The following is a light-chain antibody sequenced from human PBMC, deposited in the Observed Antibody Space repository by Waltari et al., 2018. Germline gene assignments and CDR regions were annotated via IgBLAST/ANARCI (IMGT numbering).Light chain of an antibody. CDR1: QSVTSQ. CDR2: DAS. J-gene: IGKJ1*01. V-gene: IGKV3D-15*01. CDR3: QQYHNWPPWT. Sequence: EIVMTQSPATLSVSPGEGATLSCRASQSVTSQLAWYQLKPGQAPRLVIYDASSRATGIPARFSGSGSGTEFTLTISSLQSEDFAVYYCQQYHNWPPWTFGQGTKVEI.